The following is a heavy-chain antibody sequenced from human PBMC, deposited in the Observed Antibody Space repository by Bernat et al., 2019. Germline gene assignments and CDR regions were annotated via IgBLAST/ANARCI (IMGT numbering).Heavy chain of an antibody. V-gene: IGHV4-59*01. D-gene: IGHD6-19*01. CDR3: ARVTAVAGIHYWYFDL. CDR1: GGSISSYY. Sequence: QVQLQESGPGLVKPSETLSLTCTVSGGSISSYYWSWIRQPPGKGLEWIGYIYYSGSTNYNPSLKSRVTIPVDTSKNQFSLKLSSVTAADTAVYYCARVTAVAGIHYWYFDLWGRGTLVTVSS. CDR2: IYYSGST. J-gene: IGHJ2*01.